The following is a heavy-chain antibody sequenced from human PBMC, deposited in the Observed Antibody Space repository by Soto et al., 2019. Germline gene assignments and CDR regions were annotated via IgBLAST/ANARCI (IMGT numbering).Heavy chain of an antibody. CDR3: AKKGYYPSGKINLFDS. J-gene: IGHJ4*02. D-gene: IGHD3-10*01. CDR1: GYSINSDYY. CDR2: VDHSGRT. V-gene: IGHV4-38-2*01. Sequence: SETLSLTCAVSGYSINSDYYWGWIRQPPGKGLEWIGSVDHSGRTYYSPSLRSRLTIFIDTSKNQFSLRLTSVTAADTAMYFCAKKGYYPSGKINLFDSWGPGTLVT.